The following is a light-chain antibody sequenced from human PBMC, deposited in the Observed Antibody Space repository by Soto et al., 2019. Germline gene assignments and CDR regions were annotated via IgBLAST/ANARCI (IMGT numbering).Light chain of an antibody. CDR3: ASWDNDLKGPI. Sequence: QSVLTQPPSASGTPGQRVSISCSGSASNVGSTYVFWYQQLPGAAPALLIYRNNQRPSGVSDRFSGSKSGTSASLAISGLQVDDEADYYCASWDNDLKGPIFGGGTKLTGL. CDR2: RNN. CDR1: ASNVGSTY. J-gene: IGLJ2*01. V-gene: IGLV1-47*01.